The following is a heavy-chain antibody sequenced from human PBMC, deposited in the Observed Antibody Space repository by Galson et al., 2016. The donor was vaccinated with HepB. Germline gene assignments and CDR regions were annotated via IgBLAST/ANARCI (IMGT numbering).Heavy chain of an antibody. CDR1: A. Sequence: AMSWVRQAPGKGLEWVSAIGGSDGTTYYADSVQGRFTISRDNSKNTLYLQLNSLRAEDTAVYYCAKRPAITVFGPGQNYFDHWGQGTLVTVSS. CDR3: AKRPAITVFGPGQNYFDH. D-gene: IGHD3/OR15-3a*01. V-gene: IGHV3-23*01. CDR2: IGGSDGTT. J-gene: IGHJ4*02.